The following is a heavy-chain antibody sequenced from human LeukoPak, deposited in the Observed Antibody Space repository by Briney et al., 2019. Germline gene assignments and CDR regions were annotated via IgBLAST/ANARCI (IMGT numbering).Heavy chain of an antibody. CDR2: IRWGTA. CDR1: GGSLSDHF. Sequence: SETLSLTCTVSGGSLSDHFWTWIRQPAGKGLEWIGRIRWGTAYYNPSLESRVIISLDTSNNQFSLKVTSVTAAATAVYYRARRTEKNKINGYYFFGFWGRGILVPGS. J-gene: IGHJ4*02. V-gene: IGHV4-4*07. CDR3: ARRTEKNKINGYYFFGF. D-gene: IGHD5-24*01.